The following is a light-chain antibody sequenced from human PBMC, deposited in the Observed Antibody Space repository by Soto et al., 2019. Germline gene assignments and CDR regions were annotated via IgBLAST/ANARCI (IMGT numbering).Light chain of an antibody. CDR2: GNS. J-gene: IGLJ1*01. CDR3: QSYDSSLSGYV. CDR1: SSDIGAGYD. Sequence: QSVLTQPPSVSGAPGQRVTISCTGSSSDIGAGYDVHWYQQLPGTAPKLFIYGNSNRPSGVPDRVSGSKSGTSASLAMTGLQAEDEADDYCQSYDSSLSGYVFGTGTKLTVL. V-gene: IGLV1-40*01.